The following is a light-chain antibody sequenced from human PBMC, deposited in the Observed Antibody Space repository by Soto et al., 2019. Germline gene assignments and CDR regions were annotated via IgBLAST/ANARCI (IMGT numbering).Light chain of an antibody. CDR3: QQYGRTSWT. Sequence: EIVLTQSPGTLSLSPGEGATLSCRASQSVSTNFFAWYQQKPGQAPRLLIYGASTRATGIPGRFSGSGSWTDFTLNISRLEPEDFAVYSCQQYGRTSWTFGQGTKVEIK. CDR2: GAS. J-gene: IGKJ1*01. CDR1: QSVSTNF. V-gene: IGKV3-20*01.